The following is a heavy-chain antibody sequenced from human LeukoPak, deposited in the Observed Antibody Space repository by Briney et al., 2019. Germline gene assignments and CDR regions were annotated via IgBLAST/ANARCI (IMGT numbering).Heavy chain of an antibody. CDR1: GGSISGGY. Sequence: SSETLSLTCTVSGGSISGGYWSWIRQPPGRGLEWIGYVYTSGSTNYNPSLKRRVTISVDTSKSQFARKLSSVTAADTAVYYCAKSYFDYSTYYSYYFNLWGQGALVTVSS. CDR3: AKSYFDYSTYYSYYFNL. V-gene: IGHV4-4*09. J-gene: IGHJ4*02. D-gene: IGHD4-11*01. CDR2: VYTSGST.